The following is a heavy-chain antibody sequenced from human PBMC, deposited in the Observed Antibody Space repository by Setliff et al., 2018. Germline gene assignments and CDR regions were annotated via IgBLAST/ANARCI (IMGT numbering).Heavy chain of an antibody. CDR1: GGAITSSSYL. CDR2: IYNTGST. D-gene: IGHD4-17*01. J-gene: IGHJ3*01. Sequence: PSETLSLTCTVSGGAITSSSYLWGWIRQTPGKGLEWIGSIYNTGSTYYNPSLKGRVTISVDTSKKQFSLKVTSLTAADTAVYFCARHPLRWYDAFDVWGQGTKVTVS. CDR3: ARHPLRWYDAFDV. V-gene: IGHV4-39*01.